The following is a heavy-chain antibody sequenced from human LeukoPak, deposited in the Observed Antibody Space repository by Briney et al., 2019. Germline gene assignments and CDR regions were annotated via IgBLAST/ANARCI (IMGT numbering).Heavy chain of an antibody. V-gene: IGHV7-4-1*02. CDR3: ARAFQSLGGLSLPDY. D-gene: IGHD3-16*02. CDR1: GYSFTNYA. CDR2: IHPSTGNP. Sequence: ASVKVSCKASGYSFTNYAMSWVRQAPGQGLEWMGWIHPSTGNPTYAQGFTGRFVFSLDTSLSTTYLQISSLKAEDTAVYFCARAFQSLGGLSLPDYWGQGTLLTVSS. J-gene: IGHJ4*02.